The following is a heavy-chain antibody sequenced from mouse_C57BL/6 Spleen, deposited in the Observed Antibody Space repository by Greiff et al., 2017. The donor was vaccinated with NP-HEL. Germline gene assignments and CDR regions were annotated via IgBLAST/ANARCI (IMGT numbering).Heavy chain of an antibody. D-gene: IGHD1-1*01. CDR1: GFTINDYY. Sequence: EVQVVESGAELVRPGASVKLSCTASGFTINDYYMHWVKQRPEQGLEWIGRIDPEDGDTEYATKFQGKATITADTSSNTAYLQLSSLTSEDTAVYYCTWGLIYYYGSSSYYYAMDYWGQGTSVTVSS. V-gene: IGHV14-1*01. CDR3: TWGLIYYYGSSSYYYAMDY. CDR2: IDPEDGDT. J-gene: IGHJ4*01.